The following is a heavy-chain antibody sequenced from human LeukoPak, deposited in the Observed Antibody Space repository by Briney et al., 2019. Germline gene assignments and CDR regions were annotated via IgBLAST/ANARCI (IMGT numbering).Heavy chain of an antibody. CDR3: ARRPEQIAAAGTYYYYYMDV. J-gene: IGHJ6*03. V-gene: IGHV4-59*01. Sequence: SETLSLTCTVSGGSISSYYWSWIRQPPGKGLEWIGYIYYSGSTNYNPSLKSRVTISVDTSKNQFSLKLSSVTAADTAVYYCARRPEQIAAAGTYYYYYMDVWGKGTTVTISS. CDR2: IYYSGST. CDR1: GGSISSYY. D-gene: IGHD6-13*01.